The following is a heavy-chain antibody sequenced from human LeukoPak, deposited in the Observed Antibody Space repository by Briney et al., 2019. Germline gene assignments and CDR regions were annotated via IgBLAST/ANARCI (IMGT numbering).Heavy chain of an antibody. J-gene: IGHJ3*02. V-gene: IGHV1-46*01. CDR2: INPSGGST. Sequence: ASVKVSCKASGYTFTSYYMHWVRQAPGQGLEWMGIINPSGGSTSCAQKFQGRVTMTRDTSTSTVYMELSSLRSEDTAVYYCARFAYYYDSSGYRTYAFDIWGQGTMVTVSS. D-gene: IGHD3-22*01. CDR3: ARFAYYYDSSGYRTYAFDI. CDR1: GYTFTSYY.